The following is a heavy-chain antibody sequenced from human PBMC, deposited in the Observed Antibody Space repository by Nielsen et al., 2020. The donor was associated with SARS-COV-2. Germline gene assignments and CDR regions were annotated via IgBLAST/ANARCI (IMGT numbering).Heavy chain of an antibody. J-gene: IGHJ6*02. Sequence: GESLKISCKTSGYTFTTYWIGWVRQMPGKGLEWMGIIYPGDSDTRYSPSFEGQVTISADESISTTYLQWRSLKASDTAVYYCAREGRDDSGTERHGMDVWGRETTVTVSS. D-gene: IGHD3-10*01. CDR2: IYPGDSDT. CDR1: GYTFTTYW. CDR3: AREGRDDSGTERHGMDV. V-gene: IGHV5-51*01.